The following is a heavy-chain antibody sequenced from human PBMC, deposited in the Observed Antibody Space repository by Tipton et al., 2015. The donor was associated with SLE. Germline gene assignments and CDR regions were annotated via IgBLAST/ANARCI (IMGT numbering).Heavy chain of an antibody. CDR3: TRGLWPVVPTAISGKISGY. CDR2: MNPNSGDT. CDR1: GYTFTSYD. J-gene: IGHJ4*02. D-gene: IGHD2-2*02. V-gene: IGHV1-8*01. Sequence: QLVQSGAEVKKPGASVKVSCKASGYTFTSYDINWVRQAPGQGLEWVAWMNPNSGDTVYAQKFQGRVTVTRNTSVNTVHMELSSLKSEDTAVYYCTRGLWPVVPTAISGKISGYWGQGTLVTVSS.